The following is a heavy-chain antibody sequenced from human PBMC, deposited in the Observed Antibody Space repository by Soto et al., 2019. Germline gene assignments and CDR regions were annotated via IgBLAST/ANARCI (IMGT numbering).Heavy chain of an antibody. CDR1: GYTFTSYY. V-gene: IGHV1-46*01. J-gene: IGHJ4*02. Sequence: QVQLVQSGAEVKKPGASVKVSCKASGYTFTSYYMHWVRQAPGQGLEWMGIINPIGGSTSYAQRFQDRVTMTRDTSTSTVYMELSSLRSEDTAVYYCAGVSSWSCFDYWGQGTLGSVAS. D-gene: IGHD6-13*01. CDR3: AGVSSWSCFDY. CDR2: INPIGGST.